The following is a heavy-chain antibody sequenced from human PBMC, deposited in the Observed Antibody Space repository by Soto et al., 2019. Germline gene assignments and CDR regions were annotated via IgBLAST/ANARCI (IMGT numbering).Heavy chain of an antibody. CDR1: GGSISSSSYY. Sequence: SETLSLTCTVSGGSISSSSYYWGWIRQPPGKGLEWIGSIYYSGSTYYNPSLKSRVTISVGTSKNQFSLKLSSVTAADTAVYYCARDDGTMVRGVLTPGAFDIWGQGTMVTVSS. D-gene: IGHD3-10*01. CDR2: IYYSGST. CDR3: ARDDGTMVRGVLTPGAFDI. J-gene: IGHJ3*02. V-gene: IGHV4-39*02.